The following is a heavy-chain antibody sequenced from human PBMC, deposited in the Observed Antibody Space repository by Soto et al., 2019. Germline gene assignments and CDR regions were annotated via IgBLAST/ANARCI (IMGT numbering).Heavy chain of an antibody. V-gene: IGHV1-69*01. CDR2: IIPIFGTA. D-gene: IGHD6-6*01. CDR1: GGTFSSYA. CDR3: ASVNSGIAARLGPGGWFDP. J-gene: IGHJ5*02. Sequence: QVQLVQSGAEVKKPGSSVKVSCKASGGTFSSYAISWVRQAPGQGLEWMGGIIPIFGTANYAQKFQGRVTITADESTSTAYMELSSLRSEDTAVYYCASVNSGIAARLGPGGWFDPWGQGTLVTVSS.